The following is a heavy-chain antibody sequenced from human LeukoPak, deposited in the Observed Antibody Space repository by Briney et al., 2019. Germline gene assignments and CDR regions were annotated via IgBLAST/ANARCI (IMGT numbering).Heavy chain of an antibody. Sequence: GGSLRLSCVASGFIINNNYVSWGRQAPGRGLEWVSIIHINADTHYADSVKGRFTIYRDNSKHTLYLQMNSLRSEDTAVYYCARDGLDSSGPVAFDVWGQGAKVTVSS. CDR2: IHINADT. CDR3: ARDGLDSSGPVAFDV. CDR1: GFIINNNY. D-gene: IGHD3-22*01. V-gene: IGHV3-66*01. J-gene: IGHJ3*01.